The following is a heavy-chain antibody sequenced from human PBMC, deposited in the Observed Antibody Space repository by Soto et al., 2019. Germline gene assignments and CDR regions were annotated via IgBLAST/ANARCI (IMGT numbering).Heavy chain of an antibody. D-gene: IGHD2-2*01. J-gene: IGHJ6*03. V-gene: IGHV3-7*01. CDR3: AKHHPGAMYYHYYYMDI. Sequence: GGSLRLSCAASGFTFSTYWMSWVRQAPGKGLEWVANIKQDGSEKYYVDSLKGRFTISRDNTKKSLYLQMNSLRAEDTAVYYCAKHHPGAMYYHYYYMDIWGKGTTVTVSS. CDR2: IKQDGSEK. CDR1: GFTFSTYW.